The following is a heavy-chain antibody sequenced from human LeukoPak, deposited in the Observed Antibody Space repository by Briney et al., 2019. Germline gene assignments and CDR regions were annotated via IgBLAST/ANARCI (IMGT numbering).Heavy chain of an antibody. CDR3: ARVGFYYGSGRPSNWFDP. CDR1: GGSFSGYY. CDR2: INHSGSI. Sequence: PSETLSLTCAVYGGSFSGYYWSWIRQPPGKGLEWIGEINHSGSINYNPSLKSRVTISVDTSKNQFSLKLSSVTAADTAVYYCARVGFYYGSGRPSNWFDPWGQGTLVTVSS. D-gene: IGHD3-10*01. J-gene: IGHJ5*02. V-gene: IGHV4-34*01.